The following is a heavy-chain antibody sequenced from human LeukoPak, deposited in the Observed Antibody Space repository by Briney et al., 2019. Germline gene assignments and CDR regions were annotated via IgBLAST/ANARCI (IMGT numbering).Heavy chain of an antibody. J-gene: IGHJ4*02. V-gene: IGHV1-2*02. CDR3: ARELWPKTGFDY. CDR1: GYTFTSYD. D-gene: IGHD5-18*01. Sequence: ASVKVSCKASGYTFTSYDINWVRQATGQGLEWMGWINPNSGGTNYAQKFQGRVTMTRDTSISTAYMELSRLRTDDTAVYYCARELWPKTGFDYWGQGTLVTVSS. CDR2: INPNSGGT.